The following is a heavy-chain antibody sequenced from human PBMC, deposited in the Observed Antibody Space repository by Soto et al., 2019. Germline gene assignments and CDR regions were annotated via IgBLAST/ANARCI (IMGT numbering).Heavy chain of an antibody. D-gene: IGHD4-17*01. J-gene: IGHJ4*02. Sequence: ASVKVSCKASGYTFTSYDINWVRQATGQGPEWMGWMNPNSGNTGYAQKFRGRVAMTRNTSTSTAYMELGSLRSEDTAVYYCARALRAYGGYYLDSWGQGTLVTVSS. CDR3: ARALRAYGGYYLDS. V-gene: IGHV1-8*01. CDR1: GYTFTSYD. CDR2: MNPNSGNT.